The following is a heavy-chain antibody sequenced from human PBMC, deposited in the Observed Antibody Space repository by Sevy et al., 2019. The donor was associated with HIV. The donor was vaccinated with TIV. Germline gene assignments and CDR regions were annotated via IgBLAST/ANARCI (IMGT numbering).Heavy chain of an antibody. CDR1: GFTFSSYA. J-gene: IGHJ4*02. V-gene: IGHV3-23*01. Sequence: GGSLRLSCAASGFTFSSYAMSWVRQAPGKGLERVSGISGSGGSTYYADSVKGRFTISRDNSKNTLYLQMNSLRAEDTAVYYCAKESPASYYYGSGTYPEGWGQGTLVTVSS. CDR3: AKESPASYYYGSGTYPEG. CDR2: ISGSGGST. D-gene: IGHD3-10*01.